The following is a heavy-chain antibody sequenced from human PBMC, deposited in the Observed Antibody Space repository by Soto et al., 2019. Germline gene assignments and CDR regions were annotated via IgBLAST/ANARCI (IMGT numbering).Heavy chain of an antibody. CDR3: ARGQEYSGDGFYYYYFYMDV. D-gene: IGHD5-12*01. CDR2: IIPILGIA. J-gene: IGHJ6*03. Sequence: SVKVSCKASGGTFSSYTISWVRQAPGQGLEWMGRIIPILGIANYAQKFQGRVTITADKSTSTAYMELSSLRSEDTAVYYCARGQEYSGDGFYYYYFYMDVWGKGTTVTVSS. CDR1: GGTFSSYT. V-gene: IGHV1-69*02.